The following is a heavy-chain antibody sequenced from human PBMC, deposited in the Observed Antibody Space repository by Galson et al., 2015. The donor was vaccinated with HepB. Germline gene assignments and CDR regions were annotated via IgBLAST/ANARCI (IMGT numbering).Heavy chain of an antibody. V-gene: IGHV3-30-3*02. Sequence: SLRLSCAASGFAFSSYAIHWVRQAPGKGLEWVAVISYDGGNEHYADSVKGRFTISRDNSKNTLYLQMNSLRAEDTAMYYCVKPVEYSSRSGSFDYWDQGTLVTVSS. CDR3: VKPVEYSSRSGSFDY. J-gene: IGHJ4*02. CDR1: GFAFSSYA. CDR2: ISYDGGNE. D-gene: IGHD6-6*01.